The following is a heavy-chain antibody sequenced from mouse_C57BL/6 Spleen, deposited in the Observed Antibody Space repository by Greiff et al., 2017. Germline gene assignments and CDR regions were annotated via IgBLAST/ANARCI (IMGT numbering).Heavy chain of an antibody. CDR1: GFTFSSYA. CDR2: ISSGGDYI. J-gene: IGHJ2*01. D-gene: IGHD3-2*02. CDR3: TRDLDSSGYSYYFDY. V-gene: IGHV5-9-1*02. Sequence: EVMLVESGEGLVKPGGSLKLSCAASGFTFSSYAMSWVRQTPEKRLEWVAYISSGGDYIYYADTVKGRFTISRDNARNTLYLQMSSLKSEDTAMYYCTRDLDSSGYSYYFDYWGQGTTLTVSS.